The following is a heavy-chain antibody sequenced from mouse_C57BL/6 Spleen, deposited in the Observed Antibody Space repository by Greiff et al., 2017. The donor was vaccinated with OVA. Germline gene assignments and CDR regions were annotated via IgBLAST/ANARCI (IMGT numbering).Heavy chain of an antibody. V-gene: IGHV1-69*01. D-gene: IGHD2-2*01. CDR2: IDPSDSYT. Sequence: VQLQQPGAELVMPGASVKLSCKASGYTFTSYWMHWVKQRPGQGLEWIGEIDPSDSYTNYNQKFKGKSTLTVDKSSSTAYMQLSSLTSEDSAVYYCARGVTTRYCFDYWGQGTTLTVSS. CDR3: ARGVTTRYCFDY. CDR1: GYTFTSYW. J-gene: IGHJ2*01.